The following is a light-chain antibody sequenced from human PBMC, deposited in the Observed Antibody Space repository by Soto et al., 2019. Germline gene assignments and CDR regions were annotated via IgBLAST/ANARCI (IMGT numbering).Light chain of an antibody. CDR2: WAS. CDR3: QQYFNTPRT. J-gene: IGKJ4*01. V-gene: IGKV4-1*01. Sequence: DIVMTQSPDSLAVSLGERATINCKSSQNVLNRANNKNYIAWYQQKPGQPPKLLIYWASTRESGVPDRFSGRWCGTDFNRTISSPQAEDVAVYFCQQYFNTPRTFGGGTKVEIK. CDR1: QNVLNRANNKNY.